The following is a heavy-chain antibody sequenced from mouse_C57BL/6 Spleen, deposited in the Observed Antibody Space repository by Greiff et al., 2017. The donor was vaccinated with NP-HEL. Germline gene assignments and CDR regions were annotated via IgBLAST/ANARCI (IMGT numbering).Heavy chain of an antibody. CDR1: GFTFSSYA. CDR3: AREYGNPRYFDV. CDR2: ISDGGSYT. D-gene: IGHD2-10*02. J-gene: IGHJ1*03. Sequence: DVQLVESGGGLVKPGGSLKLSCAASGFTFSSYAMSWVRQTPEKRLEWVATISDGGSYTYYPDNVKGRFTISRDNAKNNLYLQMSHLKSEDTAMYYCAREYGNPRYFDVWGTGTTVTVSS. V-gene: IGHV5-4*01.